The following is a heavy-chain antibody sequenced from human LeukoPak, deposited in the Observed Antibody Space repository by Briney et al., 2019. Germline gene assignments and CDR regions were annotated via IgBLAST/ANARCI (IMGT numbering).Heavy chain of an antibody. D-gene: IGHD1-26*01. CDR1: GGSISSSSYY. CDR3: ATEGGEGYFDY. CDR2: IYYSGST. J-gene: IGHJ4*02. Sequence: SETLSLTCTVSGGSISSSSYYWGWIRQPPGKGLEWIGSIYYSGSTYYNPSLKSRVTISVDTSKNQFSLKLSSVTAADTAVYYCATEGGEGYFDYWGQGTLVTVSS. V-gene: IGHV4-39*07.